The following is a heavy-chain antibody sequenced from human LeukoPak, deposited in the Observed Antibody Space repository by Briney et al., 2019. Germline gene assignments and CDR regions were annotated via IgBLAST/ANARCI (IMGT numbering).Heavy chain of an antibody. Sequence: ASETLSLTCTVSGGPISRYFWSWIRQPPGKGLEWIGYIYHGGSTDYNPSLKSRVTMSVDTSKNQFSLKLSSVTAADTAVYYCARGPPRESGFYYWGQGTLVTVSS. V-gene: IGHV4-59*01. D-gene: IGHD3-3*01. J-gene: IGHJ4*02. CDR1: GGPISRYF. CDR3: ARGPPRESGFYY. CDR2: IYHGGST.